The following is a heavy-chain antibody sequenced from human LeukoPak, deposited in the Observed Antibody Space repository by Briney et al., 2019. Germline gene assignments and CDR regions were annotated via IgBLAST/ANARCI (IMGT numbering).Heavy chain of an antibody. V-gene: IGHV4-4*07. CDR2: IYTSGST. CDR3: ARDNYYDNRAFDI. D-gene: IGHD3-22*01. CDR1: GGSISGYF. J-gene: IGHJ3*02. Sequence: PSETLSLTCTVSGGSISGYFWSWIRQPAGKGLEWIGRIYTSGSTNYNPSLKTRVTMSVDTSKNQFSLKLSSVTAADTAVYYCARDNYYDNRAFDIWGQGTMVTVSS.